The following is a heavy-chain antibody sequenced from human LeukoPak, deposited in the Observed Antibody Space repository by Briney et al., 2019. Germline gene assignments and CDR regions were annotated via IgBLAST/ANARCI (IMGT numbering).Heavy chain of an antibody. J-gene: IGHJ4*02. CDR2: IGGSGVNA. V-gene: IGHV3-23*01. Sequence: QSGGSLRLPCAASGFTFSNYAMTWVRQAPGKGLEWVSVIGGSGVNAYYADSVKGRFTISRDNSKNTVYLQMNSLRADDTALYYCAKDSTWIQLWFDYWGQGTLVTVSS. D-gene: IGHD5-18*01. CDR3: AKDSTWIQLWFDY. CDR1: GFTFSNYA.